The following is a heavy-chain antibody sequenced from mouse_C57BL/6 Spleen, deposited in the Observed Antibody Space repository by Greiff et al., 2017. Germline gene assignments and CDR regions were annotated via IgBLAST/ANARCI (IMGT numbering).Heavy chain of an antibody. Sequence: EVMLVESGTVLARPGASVKMSCKTSGYTFTSYWMHWVKQRPGQGLEWIGAIYPGNSDTSYNQKFKGKAKLTAVTSASTAYMELSSLTNEDSAVYYCTKGGDYDEDYAMDYWGQGTSVTVSS. CDR2: IYPGNSDT. D-gene: IGHD2-4*01. CDR1: GYTFTSYW. V-gene: IGHV1-5*01. J-gene: IGHJ4*01. CDR3: TKGGDYDEDYAMDY.